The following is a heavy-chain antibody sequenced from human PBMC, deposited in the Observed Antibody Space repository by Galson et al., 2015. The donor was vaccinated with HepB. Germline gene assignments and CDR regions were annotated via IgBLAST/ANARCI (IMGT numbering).Heavy chain of an antibody. CDR3: AKDRAADILTGWWFDP. D-gene: IGHD3-9*01. Sequence: SLRLSCAASGFTFSSYAMSWVRQAPGKGLEWVSAISGSGGSTYYADSVKGRFTISRDNSKNTLYLQMNSLRAEDTAVYYCAKDRAADILTGWWFDPWGQGTLVTVSS. J-gene: IGHJ5*02. V-gene: IGHV3-23*01. CDR2: ISGSGGST. CDR1: GFTFSSYA.